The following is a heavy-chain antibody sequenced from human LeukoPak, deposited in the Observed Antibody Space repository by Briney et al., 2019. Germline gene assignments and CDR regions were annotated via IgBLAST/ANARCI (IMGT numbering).Heavy chain of an antibody. Sequence: GGSLRLSCAASGFTFSSYGMHWVRQAPGKGLEWAAVIWNDGSNKYYADSVKGRFTISRDNSKNTLYLQMNSLRAEDTAVYYCARVSGYSSSWYLHDAFDIWGQGTMVTVSS. V-gene: IGHV3-33*01. CDR1: GFTFSSYG. J-gene: IGHJ3*02. D-gene: IGHD6-13*01. CDR2: IWNDGSNK. CDR3: ARVSGYSSSWYLHDAFDI.